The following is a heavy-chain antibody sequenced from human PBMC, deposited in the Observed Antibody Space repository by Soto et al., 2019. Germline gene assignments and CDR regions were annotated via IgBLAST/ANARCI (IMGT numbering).Heavy chain of an antibody. Sequence: SLRLSCAASGFTFSGSAMHWVRQASGKGLEWVGRIRSKANSYATAYAASVKGRFTISRDDSKNTAYLQMNSLKTEDTAVYYCTRRPHTVTTGDYYYYGMDVWGKGTTVTVSS. D-gene: IGHD4-17*01. J-gene: IGHJ6*04. CDR2: IRSKANSYAT. CDR1: GFTFSGSA. CDR3: TRRPHTVTTGDYYYYGMDV. V-gene: IGHV3-73*01.